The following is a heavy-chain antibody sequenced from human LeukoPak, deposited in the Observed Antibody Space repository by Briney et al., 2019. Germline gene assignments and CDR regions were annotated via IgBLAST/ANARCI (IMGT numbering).Heavy chain of an antibody. D-gene: IGHD6-19*01. CDR2: IIPIFGTA. J-gene: IGHJ4*02. CDR3: ARVKYSSGWYGGYYFDY. V-gene: IGHV1-69*13. Sequence: SVKVSCKASGGTFSSYAISWVRQAPGQGLEWMGGIIPIFGTANYAQKFQGRVTITADESTSTAYMELSSLRSEDTAVYYCARVKYSSGWYGGYYFDYWGQGTLVTVSS. CDR1: GGTFSSYA.